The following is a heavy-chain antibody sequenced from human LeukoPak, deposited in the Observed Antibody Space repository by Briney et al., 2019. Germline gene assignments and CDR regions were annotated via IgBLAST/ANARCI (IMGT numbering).Heavy chain of an antibody. V-gene: IGHV3-66*01. D-gene: IGHD3-16*01. CDR3: ASSLILQLGFDY. CDR2: IYSGGST. Sequence: GGSLRLSCAASGFTVSSNYMSWVRQAPGKGLEWVSVIYSGGSTYYADSVKGRFTISRDNSKNTLYLQMNSLRAEDTAVYYCASSLILQLGFDYWGQGTLVTVSS. J-gene: IGHJ4*02. CDR1: GFTVSSNY.